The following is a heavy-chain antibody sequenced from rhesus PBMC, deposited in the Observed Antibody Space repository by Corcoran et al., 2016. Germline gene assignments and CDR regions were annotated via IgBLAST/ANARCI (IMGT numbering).Heavy chain of an antibody. J-gene: IGHJ1*01. Sequence: QLQLQESGPGLVKPSETLSLTCAVSGGSISSNYWSWIRQPPGKGLEWIGRISGSGGSTDSNPSLKSRVSISTATAKNQFSLKLSSVAAADTAVYYCARGERLVNEYFEFWGQGALVTVSS. V-gene: IGHV4-173*01. D-gene: IGHD6S26*01. CDR2: ISGSGGST. CDR1: GGSISSNY. CDR3: ARGERLVNEYFEF.